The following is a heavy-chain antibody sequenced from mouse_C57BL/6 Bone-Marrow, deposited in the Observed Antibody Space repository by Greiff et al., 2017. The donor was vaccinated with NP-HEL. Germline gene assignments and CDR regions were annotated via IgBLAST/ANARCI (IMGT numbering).Heavy chain of an antibody. CDR1: GYTFTSYW. V-gene: IGHV1-55*01. CDR3: ARDGYYAFWFAY. D-gene: IGHD2-3*01. Sequence: QVQLQQPGAELVKPGASVKMSCKASGYTFTSYWITWVKQRPGQGLEWIGDIYPGSGSTNYNEKFKSKATLTVDTSSSTAYMQLSSLTSEDSAVYYCARDGYYAFWFAYWGQGTLVTVSA. J-gene: IGHJ3*01. CDR2: IYPGSGST.